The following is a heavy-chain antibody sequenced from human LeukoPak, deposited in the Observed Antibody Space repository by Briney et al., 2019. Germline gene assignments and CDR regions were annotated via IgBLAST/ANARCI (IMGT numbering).Heavy chain of an antibody. CDR1: GFTFSSYS. Sequence: GGSLRLSCAASGFTFSSYSMNWVRQAPGKGLEWVSYISSSHSTMYYADSVRGRFTISRDNAKNSLYLQMNSLRDEDTAVYYCARDASGWGFTDYWGQGTLVTVSS. D-gene: IGHD6-19*01. CDR2: ISSSHSTM. J-gene: IGHJ4*02. CDR3: ARDASGWGFTDY. V-gene: IGHV3-48*02.